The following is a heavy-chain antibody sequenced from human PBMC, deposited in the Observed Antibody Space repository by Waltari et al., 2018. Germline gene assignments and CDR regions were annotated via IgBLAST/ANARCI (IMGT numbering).Heavy chain of an antibody. CDR1: DDSTRYSSYF. CDR3: ARGGYYYDTLGDS. Sequence: LQLQESGPGLAKASETLSLNCTVSDDSTRYSSYFWGWIRQPPGKGLEWIGSVYISGTTYYNPSPKGRVTMSLETSKNQFSLKLKSVTAADTAVYYCARGGYYYDTLGDSWGQGTLVTVSS. D-gene: IGHD3-22*01. CDR2: VYISGTT. V-gene: IGHV4-39*07. J-gene: IGHJ5*01.